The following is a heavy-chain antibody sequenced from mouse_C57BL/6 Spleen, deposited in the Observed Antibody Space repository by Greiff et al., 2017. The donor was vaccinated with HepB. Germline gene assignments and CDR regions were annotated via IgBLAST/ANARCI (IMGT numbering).Heavy chain of an antibody. Sequence: EVQVVESGGGLVKPGGSLKLSCAASGFTFSSYAMSWVRQTPEKRLEWVATISDGGSYTYYPDNVKGRFTISRDNAKNNLYLQMSHLKSEDTAMYYCARDIYYDYDPFAYWGQGTLVTVSA. J-gene: IGHJ3*01. CDR2: ISDGGSYT. V-gene: IGHV5-4*01. CDR1: GFTFSSYA. CDR3: ARDIYYDYDPFAY. D-gene: IGHD2-4*01.